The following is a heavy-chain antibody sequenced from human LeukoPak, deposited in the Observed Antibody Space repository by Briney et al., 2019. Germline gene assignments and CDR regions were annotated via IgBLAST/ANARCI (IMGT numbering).Heavy chain of an antibody. Sequence: PSETLSLTCTVSGGSISSYYWSWIRQPPGKGLEWIGYIYYSGSTNYNPSLKSRVTISVDTSKNQFSLKLSSVTAADTAVYYCARVLYYDILTGYPNWFDPWGQGTLVTVSS. CDR1: GGSISSYY. D-gene: IGHD3-9*01. J-gene: IGHJ5*02. V-gene: IGHV4-59*01. CDR2: IYYSGST. CDR3: ARVLYYDILTGYPNWFDP.